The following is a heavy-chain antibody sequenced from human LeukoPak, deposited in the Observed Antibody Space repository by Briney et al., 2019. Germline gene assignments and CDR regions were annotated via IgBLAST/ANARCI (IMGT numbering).Heavy chain of an antibody. Sequence: GGNLSFTCAASGFIFNGYSMRWVGQGQGSGLKWFSTISPSGAETFYANYVKVRFTISRDNSKDNLYLQMHNLQAEDTADYSCPKPSREDYGDYCFSVWGQGTPVTVSS. CDR1: GFIFNGYS. V-gene: IGHV3-23*01. CDR2: ISPSGAET. J-gene: IGHJ4*02. CDR3: PKPSREDYGDYCFSV. D-gene: IGHD4-17*01.